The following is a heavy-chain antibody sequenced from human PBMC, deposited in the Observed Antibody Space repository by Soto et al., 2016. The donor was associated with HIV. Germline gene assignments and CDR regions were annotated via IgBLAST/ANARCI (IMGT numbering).Heavy chain of an antibody. J-gene: IGHJ6*03. V-gene: IGHV4-4*07. CDR3: ARGRYDTTGYYRSDHMDV. Sequence: QVQLQESGPGLVKPSETLSLTCTVSGGSINNYYWSWIRQPAGKGLEWIGRIFSTGVTNFNPSLESRVTISLHKSKNQFSLHLTSVTAADTAVYYRARGRYDTTGYYRSDHMDVWGTGTTGHR. CDR1: GGSINNYY. D-gene: IGHD3-22*01. CDR2: IFSTGVT.